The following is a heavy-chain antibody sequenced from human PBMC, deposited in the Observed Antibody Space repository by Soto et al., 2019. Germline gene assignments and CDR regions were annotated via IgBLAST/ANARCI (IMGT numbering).Heavy chain of an antibody. V-gene: IGHV4-34*01. CDR3: ARDSPISITMVRGVPAPYYFDY. Sequence: SETLSLTCAVYGGSFSGYYWNWLRQPPGEGLEWIGKIDQSGSTNYNPSLKSRVTMSVDTSRSQFSLKLTSVTAMDTAVYYCARDSPISITMVRGVPAPYYFDYWGQGTLVTVSS. J-gene: IGHJ4*02. D-gene: IGHD3-10*01. CDR2: IDQSGST. CDR1: GGSFSGYY.